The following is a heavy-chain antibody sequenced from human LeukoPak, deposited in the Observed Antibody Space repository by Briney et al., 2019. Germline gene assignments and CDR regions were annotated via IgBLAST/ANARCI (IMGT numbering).Heavy chain of an antibody. CDR2: ISGSGGST. V-gene: IGHV3-23*01. J-gene: IGHJ3*02. D-gene: IGHD1-26*01. CDR3: AKDLSWELRLNDALDI. CDR1: GFTFSSYA. Sequence: GGSLRLSCAASGFTFSSYAMSWVRQAPGKGLEWVSAISGSGGSTYYADSVKGRFTISRDNSKNTLYLQMNSLRAEDTAVYYCAKDLSWELRLNDALDIWGQGTMVTVSS.